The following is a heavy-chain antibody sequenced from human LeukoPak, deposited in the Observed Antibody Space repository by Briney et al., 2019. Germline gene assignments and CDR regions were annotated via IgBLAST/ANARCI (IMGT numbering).Heavy chain of an antibody. CDR2: INHSGST. D-gene: IGHD5-12*01. CDR1: GGSFSGYY. CDR3: ARGGGYDYY. J-gene: IGHJ4*02. V-gene: IGHV4-34*01. Sequence: SETLSLTCAVYGGSFSGYYWSWIRQPPGKGLEWIGEINHSGSTNYNPSLKSRVTISVDTSKNQFSLKLSSVSAADTAVYYCARGGGYDYYWGQGTLVTVSS.